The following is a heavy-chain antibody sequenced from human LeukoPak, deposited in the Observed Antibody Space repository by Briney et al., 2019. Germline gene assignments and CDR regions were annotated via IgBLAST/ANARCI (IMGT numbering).Heavy chain of an antibody. D-gene: IGHD3-10*01. Sequence: SETLSLTCAVYGGSFSGYYWSWIRQPPGKGLEWIGEINHSGSTNYNPSLKSRVTISVDTSKNQFSLKLSSVTAADTAVYYCARRREYYYGSGRATYFDYWGQGTLVTVSS. CDR1: GGSFSGYY. CDR3: ARRREYYYGSGRATYFDY. V-gene: IGHV4-34*01. CDR2: INHSGST. J-gene: IGHJ4*02.